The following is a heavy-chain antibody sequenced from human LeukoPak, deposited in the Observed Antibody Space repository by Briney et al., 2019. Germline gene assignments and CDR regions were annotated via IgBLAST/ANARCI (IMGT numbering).Heavy chain of an antibody. V-gene: IGHV3-33*01. CDR2: IWYDGSNK. Sequence: PGRSLRLSCAASGFTFSSYGMHWVRQAQGKGLEGVAVIWYDGSNKYYADSVKGRFTISRDNSKNTLYLQMNSLRAEDTAVYYCAREKNDYGDYPDYWGQETLVTVSS. J-gene: IGHJ4*02. D-gene: IGHD4-17*01. CDR1: GFTFSSYG. CDR3: AREKNDYGDYPDY.